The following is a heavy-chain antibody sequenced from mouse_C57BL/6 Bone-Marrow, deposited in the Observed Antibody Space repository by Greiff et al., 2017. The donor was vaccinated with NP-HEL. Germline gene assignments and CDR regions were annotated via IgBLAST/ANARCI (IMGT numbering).Heavy chain of an antibody. V-gene: IGHV5-9*01. CDR1: GFTFSSYT. J-gene: IGHJ2*01. CDR3: ARRSTGTRRFYFDS. D-gene: IGHD4-1*01. CDR2: ISGGGGNT. Sequence: EVQRVESGGGLVKPGGSLKLSCAASGFTFSSYTMSWVRQTPEKRLEWVATISGGGGNTYYPDSVKGRFTISRDNAKNTLYMQMSSLRSEDTALYYCARRSTGTRRFYFDSCGHSAPLSLSS.